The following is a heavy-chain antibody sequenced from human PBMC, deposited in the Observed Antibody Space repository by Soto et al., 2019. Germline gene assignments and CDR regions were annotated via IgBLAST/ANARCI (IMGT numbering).Heavy chain of an antibody. CDR2: IKRKTDGGTA. Sequence: QLVASGGGLVEHGGSLRLTCAASGFTFSDAWRSWVRQPPGKGREWVGRIKRKTDGGTADYSSPVKRRFTISRDDSEHTLYLQMNDLKTEDTVVYFCPTRYSSGWIILTNWGQGTLVSVSS. D-gene: IGHD6-19*01. CDR3: PTRYSSGWIILTN. V-gene: IGHV3-15*01. J-gene: IGHJ4*02. CDR1: GFTFSDAW.